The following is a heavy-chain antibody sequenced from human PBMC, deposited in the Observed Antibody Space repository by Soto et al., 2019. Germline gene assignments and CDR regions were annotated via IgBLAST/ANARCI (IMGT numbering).Heavy chain of an antibody. Sequence: EVQLVESGGGLVKPGGSLRLSCAASGFTFSSDSMGWVRQAPGKGLEWVASISSGGSFMNYADSVKGRFTISRDNAKNSLYLQMRSLKDEDTAVYYCARDPPSGTTLDWFDSWGQGTLVTVSS. CDR3: ARDPPSGTTLDWFDS. J-gene: IGHJ5*01. D-gene: IGHD1-7*01. V-gene: IGHV3-21*01. CDR2: ISSGGSFM. CDR1: GFTFSSDS.